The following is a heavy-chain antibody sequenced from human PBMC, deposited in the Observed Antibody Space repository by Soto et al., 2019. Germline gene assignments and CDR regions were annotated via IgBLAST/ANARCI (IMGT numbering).Heavy chain of an antibody. D-gene: IGHD2-2*01. V-gene: IGHV3-30-3*01. Sequence: GGSLRLSCAASGFTFSSYAMHWVRQAPGKGLEWVAVISYDGSNKYYADSVKGRFTISRDNSKNTLYLQMNSLRAEDTAVYYCARDPFSSVVPSAMWVYYFDFWGQGTLVTVSS. J-gene: IGHJ4*02. CDR2: ISYDGSNK. CDR3: ARDPFSSVVPSAMWVYYFDF. CDR1: GFTFSSYA.